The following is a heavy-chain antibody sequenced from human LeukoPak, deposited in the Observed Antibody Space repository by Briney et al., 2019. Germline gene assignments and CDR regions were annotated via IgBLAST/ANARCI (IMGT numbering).Heavy chain of an antibody. V-gene: IGHV3-7*01. Sequence: GGALRLSCAASGFTFSSYGIHWGRQAPGKGLGWVANIKQDGSEKYYVDSVKGRFTISRDNAKNSLYLQMNSLRAEDTAVYYCARDYDSSVSYDAFDIWGQGTMVTVSS. CDR3: ARDYDSSVSYDAFDI. CDR2: IKQDGSEK. CDR1: GFTFSSYG. D-gene: IGHD3-22*01. J-gene: IGHJ3*02.